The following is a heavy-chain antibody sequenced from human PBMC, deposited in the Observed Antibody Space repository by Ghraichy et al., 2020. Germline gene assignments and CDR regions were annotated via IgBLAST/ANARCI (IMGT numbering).Heavy chain of an antibody. CDR2: ISWNGANI. Sequence: GGSLRLSCAASGFTFDDYAMHWVRQAPGKGLEWVSGISWNGANIGYADSVKGRFTISRANAKNSLYLQMNSLRPEDTALYYCAKDISAAAYYYYAMDVWGQGTTVTVSS. CDR3: AKDISAAAYYYYAMDV. CDR1: GFTFDDYA. D-gene: IGHD6-13*01. J-gene: IGHJ6*02. V-gene: IGHV3-9*01.